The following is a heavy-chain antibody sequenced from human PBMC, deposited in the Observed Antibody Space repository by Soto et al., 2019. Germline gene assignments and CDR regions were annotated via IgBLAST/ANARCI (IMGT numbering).Heavy chain of an antibody. J-gene: IGHJ3*02. CDR2: IWYDGSNK. CDR1: GFTFSSYG. Sequence: QVQLVESGGGLVQPGRSLRLSCAASGFTFSSYGMHWVRQAPGKGLEWVAVIWYDGSNKYYADSVKGRFTISRDNSKNALYLRMNSPRAENTAMYYCARDGGKVADTYDSFYIWGPGTMVTVAS. D-gene: IGHD2-15*01. V-gene: IGHV3-33*01. CDR3: ARDGGKVADTYDSFYI.